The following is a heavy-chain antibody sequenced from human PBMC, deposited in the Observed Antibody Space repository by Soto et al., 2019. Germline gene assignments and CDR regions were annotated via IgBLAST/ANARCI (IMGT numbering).Heavy chain of an antibody. Sequence: EVKKPGSSVKVSCKASGGTFSSYTISWVRQAPGQGLEWMGRIIPILGIANYAQKFQGRVTITADKSTSTAYMELSSLRSEDTAVYYCARDSKAVAGGFDPWGQGTLVTVSS. CDR1: GGTFSSYT. D-gene: IGHD6-19*01. J-gene: IGHJ5*02. CDR2: IIPILGIA. V-gene: IGHV1-69*04. CDR3: ARDSKAVAGGFDP.